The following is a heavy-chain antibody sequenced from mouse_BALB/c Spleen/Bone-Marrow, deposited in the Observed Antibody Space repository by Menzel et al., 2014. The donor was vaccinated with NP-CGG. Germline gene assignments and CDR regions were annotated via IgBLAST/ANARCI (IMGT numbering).Heavy chain of an antibody. J-gene: IGHJ3*01. D-gene: IGHD2-4*01. Sequence: VKVVESGPGQVAPSQSLSITCTVSGFSLTGYGVNWVRQPPGKGLEWLGMIWGDGSTDYNSAPKSRLSISKDNSKSQVFLKMNSLQTDDTARYYCASSTMITTGFAYWGQGTLVTVSA. CDR3: ASSTMITTGFAY. CDR1: GFSLTGYG. CDR2: IWGDGST. V-gene: IGHV2-6-7*01.